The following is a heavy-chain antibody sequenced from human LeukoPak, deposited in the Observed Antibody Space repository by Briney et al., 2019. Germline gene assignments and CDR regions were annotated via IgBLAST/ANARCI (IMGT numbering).Heavy chain of an antibody. CDR3: ARGQATVTTFGPSYYMDV. CDR1: GGSISSGSYY. D-gene: IGHD4-17*01. V-gene: IGHV4-61*02. J-gene: IGHJ6*03. Sequence: PSETLSLTCTVSGGSISSGSYYWSWIRQPAGKGLEWIGRIYTSGSTHYNPSLKSRVTISVDTSKNQFSLKVSSVTAADTAVYFCARGQATVTTFGPSYYMDVWGKGTTVTISS. CDR2: IYTSGST.